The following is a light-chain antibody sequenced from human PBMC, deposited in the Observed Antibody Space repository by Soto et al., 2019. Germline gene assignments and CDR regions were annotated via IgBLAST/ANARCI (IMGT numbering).Light chain of an antibody. J-gene: IGKJ5*01. CDR1: QSVSSY. V-gene: IGKV3-11*01. CDR2: DAS. Sequence: EIVLTQSPATLSLSPGKRATLSCRTSQSVSSYFAWYQQKPGRAPRLLIYDASNRATGIPARLIGSGSGTDFTLTISSLEPEDFAVYYCQQRSNWPITFGQGTRLEIK. CDR3: QQRSNWPIT.